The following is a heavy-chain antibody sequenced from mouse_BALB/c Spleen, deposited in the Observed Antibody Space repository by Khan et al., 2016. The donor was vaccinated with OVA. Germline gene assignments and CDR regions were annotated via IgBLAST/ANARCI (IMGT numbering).Heavy chain of an antibody. CDR3: AIGDYYGSSAFAY. CDR2: ISCYNGVI. J-gene: IGHJ3*01. D-gene: IGHD1-1*01. V-gene: IGHV1S34*01. Sequence: LVKTGASVKISCKASGYSLTGYYMNWVKQSHGKSLEWIGYISCYNGVISYNQKFKGKATFTVETSSSTAYMQLTSLTSEDSAVYYCAIGDYYGSSAFAYWGQGTLVTVSA. CDR1: GYSLTGYY.